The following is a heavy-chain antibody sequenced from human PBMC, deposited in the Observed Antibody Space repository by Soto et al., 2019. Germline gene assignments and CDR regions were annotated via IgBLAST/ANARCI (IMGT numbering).Heavy chain of an antibody. CDR1: GGSISSYY. J-gene: IGHJ6*02. Sequence: QVQLQESGPGLVKPSETLSLTCTVSGGSISSYYWSWIRQPPGKGLEWIGYIYYSGSTNYNPSLKRRVTISVDTSKNPFSLKLSSVTAADTAVYYCAREGLTGTIGLYYYYGMDVWGQGTTVTVSS. D-gene: IGHD1-7*01. V-gene: IGHV4-59*01. CDR3: AREGLTGTIGLYYYYGMDV. CDR2: IYYSGST.